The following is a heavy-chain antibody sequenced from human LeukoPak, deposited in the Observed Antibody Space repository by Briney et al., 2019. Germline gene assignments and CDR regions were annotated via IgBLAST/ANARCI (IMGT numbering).Heavy chain of an antibody. J-gene: IGHJ5*02. Sequence: SETLSLTCTVSGGSISSGGYYWSWIRQHPGKGLEWIGYIYYSGSTYYNPSLKSRVTISVDTSKNQFSLKLSSVTAADTAVYYCARGESYDFWSGYHNWFDPWGQGTLVTVSS. CDR2: IYYSGST. CDR3: ARGESYDFWSGYHNWFDP. V-gene: IGHV4-31*03. D-gene: IGHD3-3*01. CDR1: GGSISSGGYY.